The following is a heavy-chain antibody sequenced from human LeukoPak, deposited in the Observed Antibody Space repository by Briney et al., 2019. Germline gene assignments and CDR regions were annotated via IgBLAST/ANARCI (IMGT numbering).Heavy chain of an antibody. CDR3: ARDPRNYDSSGYYDK. Sequence: GGSLRLSCAASGFTLSDYYMSWIRQAPGKGLEWVSYISSSGSTIYYADSVKGRFTISRDNAKNSLYLQMNSLRAEDTAVYYCARDPRNYDSSGYYDKWGQGTLVTVSS. D-gene: IGHD3-22*01. J-gene: IGHJ4*02. CDR1: GFTLSDYY. V-gene: IGHV3-11*01. CDR2: ISSSGSTI.